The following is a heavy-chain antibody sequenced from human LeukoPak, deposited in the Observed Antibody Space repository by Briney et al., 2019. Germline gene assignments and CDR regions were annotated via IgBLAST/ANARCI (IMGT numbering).Heavy chain of an antibody. CDR3: ARQIAVAGKVGFDY. Sequence: SETLSLTCAVYGDSFSGFYWSWIRQPAGKGLEWIGRIYTTGSTNYNPSLNSRVTMSVDTSKNQFSLKLSSVTAADTAVYYCARQIAVAGKVGFDYWGQGTLVTVSS. CDR1: GDSFSGFY. V-gene: IGHV4-59*10. D-gene: IGHD6-19*01. CDR2: IYTTGST. J-gene: IGHJ4*02.